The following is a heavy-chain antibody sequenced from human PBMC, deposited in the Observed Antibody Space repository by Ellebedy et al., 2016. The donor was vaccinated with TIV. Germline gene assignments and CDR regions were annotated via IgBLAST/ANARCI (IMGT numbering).Heavy chain of an antibody. V-gene: IGHV4-34*01. D-gene: IGHD4-17*01. Sequence: MPGGSLRLSCAVNGGSFNGYFWSWIRQSPGKGLEWLGESNPSGTANYNPSPKTRVTMSVDTPEKQFSLRLTSVAAADTAVYYCARAPYGAYRYFDLWGRGTLVTVSS. J-gene: IGHJ2*01. CDR1: GGSFNGYF. CDR2: SNPSGTA. CDR3: ARAPYGAYRYFDL.